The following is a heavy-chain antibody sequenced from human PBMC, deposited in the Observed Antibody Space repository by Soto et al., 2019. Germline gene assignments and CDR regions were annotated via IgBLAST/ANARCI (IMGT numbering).Heavy chain of an antibody. V-gene: IGHV1-18*01. J-gene: IGHJ6*02. D-gene: IGHD5-18*01. CDR1: GYTFYSHS. CDR2: INADYGNT. CDR3: ARCIQGDYCYGMDV. Sequence: QAQLVQSGAEVRKPGASVKVSCKASGYTFYSHSISWVRQAPGQGLEWMGRINADYGNTQYAQKFRGRVTMTTDTSTTTMYMEPTNLRSDDTAVYYCARCIQGDYCYGMDVWGQGTTVTVSS.